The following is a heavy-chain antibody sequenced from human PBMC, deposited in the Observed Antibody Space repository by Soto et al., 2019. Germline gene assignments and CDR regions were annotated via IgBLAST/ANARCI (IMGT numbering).Heavy chain of an antibody. J-gene: IGHJ4*02. CDR2: IDNNGVT. CDR3: GKILVGATGHTDADS. Sequence: SETLSLTCIVSGGSVYSNGHYWGWIRQPPGKGLECIGSIDNNGVTNYNSSLKSRVTISRDTSKNQFSLRLTSVTAADTAVYYCGKILVGATGHTDADSWGPGTLVTVSS. D-gene: IGHD2-15*01. CDR1: GGSVYSNGHY. V-gene: IGHV4-39*01.